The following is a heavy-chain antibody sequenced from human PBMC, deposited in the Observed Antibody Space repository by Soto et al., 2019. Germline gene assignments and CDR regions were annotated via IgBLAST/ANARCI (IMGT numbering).Heavy chain of an antibody. CDR2: IYHTGST. J-gene: IGHJ4*02. D-gene: IGHD6-6*01. CDR3: VSSSSGEYYFDS. Sequence: PETLSLTCTVSGYSINSDYYWGWIRQPPGKGLDWIGSIYHTGSTYYNPSLKSRVTISVDTSKRQFSLNLSSVTAADTALYYCVSSSSGEYYFDSWGPGTLVTVSS. V-gene: IGHV4-38-2*02. CDR1: GYSINSDYY.